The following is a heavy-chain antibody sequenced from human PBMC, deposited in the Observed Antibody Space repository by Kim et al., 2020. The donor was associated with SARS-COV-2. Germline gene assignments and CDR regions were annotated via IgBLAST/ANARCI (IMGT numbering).Heavy chain of an antibody. V-gene: IGHV5-10-1*01. Sequence: GESLKISCQASGYTFTNYWITWVRQLPGKGLDWMGKIDPTDSYTEYNPSFRGHVSISADKSKTTAYLQWSSLRASDTATYYCARHPIHVPPQNPERDGELHYWGQGTPVTVSS. CDR2: IDPTDSYT. D-gene: IGHD4-17*01. J-gene: IGHJ4*02. CDR1: GYTFTNYW. CDR3: ARHPIHVPPQNPERDGELHY.